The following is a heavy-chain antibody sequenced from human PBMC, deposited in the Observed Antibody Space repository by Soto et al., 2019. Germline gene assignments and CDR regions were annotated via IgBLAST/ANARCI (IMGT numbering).Heavy chain of an antibody. CDR1: GGSIIPYY. Sequence: QVQLQESGPGLVRPSETLSLTCTVSGGSIIPYYWTWIRQPPGKGLEWIGNIYYSGSTDYNPSLKSRVTISVDTSKNQFSLKLISVTAADTAVYYCARENYGDYILQYFDLWGRGTLVTVSS. V-gene: IGHV4-59*01. CDR3: ARENYGDYILQYFDL. D-gene: IGHD4-17*01. J-gene: IGHJ2*01. CDR2: IYYSGST.